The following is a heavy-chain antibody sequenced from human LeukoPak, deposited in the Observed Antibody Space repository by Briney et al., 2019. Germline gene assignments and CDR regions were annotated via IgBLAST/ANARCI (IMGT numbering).Heavy chain of an antibody. J-gene: IGHJ3*02. CDR1: GGSISSYY. Sequence: KPSETLSLTCTVSGGSISSYYWSWIRQPPGKGLEWIGYIYYSGSTNYNPSLKSRVTISVDTSKNQFSLKLSSVTAADTAVYYCARGLYYYDSSGYSDAFDIWGQGTMVTVSS. CDR3: ARGLYYYDSSGYSDAFDI. CDR2: IYYSGST. V-gene: IGHV4-59*01. D-gene: IGHD3-22*01.